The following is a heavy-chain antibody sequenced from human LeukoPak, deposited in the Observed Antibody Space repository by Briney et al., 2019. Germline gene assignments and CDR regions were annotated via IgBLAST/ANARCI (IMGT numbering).Heavy chain of an antibody. J-gene: IGHJ4*02. Sequence: PGGSLRLSCAASGFTFSSYEMNWVRQAPGKGLKWVSYVSSSGSTIYYADSVKGRFTISRDNAKNSLYLQMNSLRAEDTAVYYCARDLGSSSWYGDYWGQGTLVTVSS. V-gene: IGHV3-48*03. CDR2: VSSSGSTI. CDR3: ARDLGSSSWYGDY. D-gene: IGHD6-13*01. CDR1: GFTFSSYE.